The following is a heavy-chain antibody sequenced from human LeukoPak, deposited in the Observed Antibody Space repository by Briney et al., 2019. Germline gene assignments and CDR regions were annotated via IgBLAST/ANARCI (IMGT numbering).Heavy chain of an antibody. J-gene: IGHJ4*02. CDR3: ARDQSWFGELPSFDY. Sequence: GASVKVSCKASGYTFTGYYMHWVRQAPGQGLEWMGWINPNSGGTNYAQKLQGRVTMTTDTSTSTAYMELRSLRSDDTAVYYCARDQSWFGELPSFDYWGQGTLVTVSS. V-gene: IGHV1-2*02. CDR2: INPNSGGT. D-gene: IGHD3-10*01. CDR1: GYTFTGYY.